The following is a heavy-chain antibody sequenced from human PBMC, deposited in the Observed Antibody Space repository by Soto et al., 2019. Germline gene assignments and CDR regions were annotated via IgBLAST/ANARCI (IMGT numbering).Heavy chain of an antibody. CDR3: ATPPTWNSVFYYFGLDV. J-gene: IGHJ6*02. Sequence: GGSLRLSCAASGFTFSTYAMSWVRQAPGKGLEWVSAISGTGVYTYYADSVKGRFTMSSDNYTNTPYLQMNSRRAEDKTIYYCATPPTWNSVFYYFGLDVWGQGTTVTVSS. V-gene: IGHV3-23*01. CDR2: ISGTGVYT. CDR1: GFTFSTYA. D-gene: IGHD1-1*01.